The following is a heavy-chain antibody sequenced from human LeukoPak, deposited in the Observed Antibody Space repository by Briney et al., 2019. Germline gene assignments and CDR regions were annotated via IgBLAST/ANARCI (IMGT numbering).Heavy chain of an antibody. V-gene: IGHV3-64D*06. CDR3: VTELGIGGFDI. CDR2: ISTNGGST. J-gene: IGHJ3*02. D-gene: IGHD7-27*01. Sequence: PGGSLRLSCSASGLTFSLYSMHWVRQAPGKGLEYVSGISTNGGSTYYADSVKGRFTISRDNSKNTLYLQMSTLRAEDTSVYYCVTELGIGGFDIWGQGTMVPVSS. CDR1: GLTFSLYS.